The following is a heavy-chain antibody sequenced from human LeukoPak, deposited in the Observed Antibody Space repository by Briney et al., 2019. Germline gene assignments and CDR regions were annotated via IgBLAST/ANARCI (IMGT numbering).Heavy chain of an antibody. CDR2: FSDSGNT. V-gene: IGHV4-59*01. J-gene: IGHJ4*02. Sequence: PSETLSLTCTVSGDSISSFHWSWIRQPPGRGLEWIGYFSDSGNTNCNPYLKSRVTISVDTSKSQFSLKPNSVTAADTAVYYCAGGTYLDPRDYWGQGTLVTVSS. CDR1: GDSISSFH. D-gene: IGHD3/OR15-3a*01. CDR3: AGGTYLDPRDY.